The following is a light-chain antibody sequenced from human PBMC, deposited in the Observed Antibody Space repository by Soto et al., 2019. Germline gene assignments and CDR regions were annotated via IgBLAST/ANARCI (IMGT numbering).Light chain of an antibody. V-gene: IGKV3-20*01. CDR3: QPYSSLHRT. J-gene: IGKJ1*01. CDR2: SAS. Sequence: EIVLTQSAAPLAFSPGERATLSCSASQIVSGRYLAWYHQRPGQAPRVLIHSASKRATGIPDRFTGSGSGKDFTLTITSLEREEFRVYYCQPYSSLHRTVDQGTKAETK. CDR1: QIVSGRY.